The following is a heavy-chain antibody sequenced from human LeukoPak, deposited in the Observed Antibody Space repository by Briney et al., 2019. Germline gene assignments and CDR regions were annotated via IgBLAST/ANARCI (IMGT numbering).Heavy chain of an antibody. CDR3: ARGARGPWDAFDI. V-gene: IGHV4-4*07. J-gene: IGHJ3*02. CDR2: IYTTGST. Sequence: ETLSLTCTVSGGSISGYYWSWIRQPAGKGLEWIGRIYTTGSTNHNFSLKSRISMSIDTSKNQFSLKLSSVTAADTAVYYCARGARGPWDAFDIWGQGTMVTVSS. CDR1: GGSISGYY.